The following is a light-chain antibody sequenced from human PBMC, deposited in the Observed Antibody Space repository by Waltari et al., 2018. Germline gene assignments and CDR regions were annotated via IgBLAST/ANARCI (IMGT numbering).Light chain of an antibody. CDR1: QSVSSSY. J-gene: IGKJ4*01. CDR2: GAS. Sequence: EIVLTQSPGTLSLSPGERATLSCRASQSVSSSYLAWYQQKPGQAPRLLLYGASSRATGIPDRFSGSGSGTDFTLTISRLEPEDFAVYYCQQYGSSPPVTFGGGTKVEIK. V-gene: IGKV3-20*01. CDR3: QQYGSSPPVT.